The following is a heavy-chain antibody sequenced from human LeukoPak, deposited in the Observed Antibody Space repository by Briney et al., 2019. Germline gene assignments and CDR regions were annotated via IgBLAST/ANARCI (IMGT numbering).Heavy chain of an antibody. D-gene: IGHD1/OR15-1a*01. CDR3: AKIVRRTGTDS. V-gene: IGHV3-23*01. J-gene: IGHJ4*02. Sequence: GGSLRLSCAASGFSFGTYGMSWVRQAPGKGLEWVSAIGSSGGSTYYADSVRGRFTVSRDNSKNILYLEMNTLRAEDTALYYCAKIVRRTGTDSWGQGTLFTVSS. CDR1: GFSFGTYG. CDR2: IGSSGGST.